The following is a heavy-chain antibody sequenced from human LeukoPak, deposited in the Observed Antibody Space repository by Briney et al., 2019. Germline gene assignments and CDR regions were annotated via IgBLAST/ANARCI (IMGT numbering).Heavy chain of an antibody. CDR2: INHDGST. CDR3: AREGAYSNFVNWFDT. J-gene: IGHJ5*02. CDR1: GGSFRDYY. V-gene: IGHV4-34*01. D-gene: IGHD2/OR15-2a*01. Sequence: SKTLSLTCAVYGGSFRDYYWSWIRQPPAKGQEWIGEINHDGSTNYNPSLKSRVTMSIDASKSQFFLTLTPVTAADTAVYYCAREGAYSNFVNWFDTWGQGTLVTVSS.